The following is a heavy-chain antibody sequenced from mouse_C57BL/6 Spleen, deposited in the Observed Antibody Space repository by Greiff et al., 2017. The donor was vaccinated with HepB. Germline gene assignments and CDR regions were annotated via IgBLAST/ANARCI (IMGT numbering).Heavy chain of an antibody. CDR1: GYSITSGYY. J-gene: IGHJ3*01. Sequence: EVQLKESGPGLVKPSQSLSLTCSVTGYSITSGYYWNWIRQFPGNKLEWMGYISYDGSNNYNPSLKNRISITRDTSKNQFFLKLNSVTTEDTATYYCARENGYDGAWFAYWGQGTLVTVSA. V-gene: IGHV3-6*01. CDR2: ISYDGSN. D-gene: IGHD2-2*01. CDR3: ARENGYDGAWFAY.